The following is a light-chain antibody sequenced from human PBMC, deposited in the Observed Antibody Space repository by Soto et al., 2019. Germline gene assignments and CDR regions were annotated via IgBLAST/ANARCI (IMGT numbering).Light chain of an antibody. CDR2: DVS. CDR1: SSDVGGYNY. J-gene: IGLJ2*01. V-gene: IGLV2-14*01. CDR3: SSSKMNSPSVV. Sequence: QSVLTQPASVSGSPGQSITISCTGTSSDVGGYNYVSWYQQHPGKAPKLMIYDVSNRPSGVSNRFSGSKSGNTASLTISGLQADDEADYYCSSSKMNSPSVVFGGGTKVTVL.